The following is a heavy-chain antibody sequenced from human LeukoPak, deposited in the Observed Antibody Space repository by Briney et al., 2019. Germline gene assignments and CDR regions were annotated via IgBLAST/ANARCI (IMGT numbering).Heavy chain of an antibody. D-gene: IGHD3-22*01. CDR1: GGTFSSYA. J-gene: IGHJ6*03. CDR3: AREGYLRGGYYSSSGGYYMDV. CDR2: IIPIFGTA. Sequence: SVKVSCKASGGTFSSYAISWVRQAPGQGLEWMGGIIPIFGTANYAQKFQGRVTITTAESTSTAYMELSSLRSEDTAVYYCAREGYLRGGYYSSSGGYYMDVWGKGTTVTVSS. V-gene: IGHV1-69*05.